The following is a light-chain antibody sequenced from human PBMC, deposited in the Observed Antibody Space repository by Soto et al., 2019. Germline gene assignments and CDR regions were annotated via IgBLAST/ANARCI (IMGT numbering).Light chain of an antibody. CDR2: DTS. CDR3: LLSYSGAQAV. J-gene: IGLJ2*01. CDR1: TGAVTSGHY. Sequence: QAVVTQEPSLTVSPGGTVTLTCGSSTGAVTSGHYPYWFQQTPGQAPRTLIYDTSNKHSWTPARFSGSLLGGKAALTLSGAQPEDEAEYYCLLSYSGAQAVFGGGTKVTVL. V-gene: IGLV7-46*01.